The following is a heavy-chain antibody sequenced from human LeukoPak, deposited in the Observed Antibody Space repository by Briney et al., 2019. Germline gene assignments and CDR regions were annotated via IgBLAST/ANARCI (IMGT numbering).Heavy chain of an antibody. Sequence: ASVKVSCKASGYTFTSYDIHWVRQAPGQGLEWMGWMNPNSGNTGYEPKFQGRVTMTRNTAINTAYMELTRLTSEDTAVYYGARGRSDYGAASRLICCWFDPWGQETLVTVSS. CDR2: MNPNSGNT. V-gene: IGHV1-8*01. D-gene: IGHD4-17*01. CDR3: ARGRSDYGAASRLICCWFDP. CDR1: GYTFTSYD. J-gene: IGHJ5*02.